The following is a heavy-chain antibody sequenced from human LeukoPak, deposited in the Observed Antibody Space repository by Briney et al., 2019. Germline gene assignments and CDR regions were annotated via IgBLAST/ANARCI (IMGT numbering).Heavy chain of an antibody. CDR1: GFRFSNYW. V-gene: IGHV3-74*01. J-gene: IGHJ4*02. D-gene: IGHD2-8*02. CDR2: IRTDGGST. CDR3: ARDMETGGRAFDS. Sequence: GGSLRLACAASGFRFSNYWIHWVRQAPAKGLVWVSRIRTDGGSTAYADFVKGRFTISRDNAKNTVYLQMNSLRADDTAVYYCARDMETGGRAFDSWGQGTLVTVSS.